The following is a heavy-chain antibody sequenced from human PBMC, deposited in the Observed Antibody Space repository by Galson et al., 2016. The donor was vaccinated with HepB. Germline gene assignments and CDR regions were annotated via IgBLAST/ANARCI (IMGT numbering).Heavy chain of an antibody. CDR3: AKSLNGPNFDWLSSPFDY. D-gene: IGHD3-9*01. CDR2: ISGSGGIT. Sequence: SLRLSCAASGFTFNGHAMSWVRQAPGKGLEWVSVISGSGGITYYADSVKGRFTISRDNSKNTLYLEMNSLRAEDTAVYYCAKSLNGPNFDWLSSPFDYWGQGTLVTVSS. J-gene: IGHJ4*02. CDR1: GFTFNGHA. V-gene: IGHV3-23*01.